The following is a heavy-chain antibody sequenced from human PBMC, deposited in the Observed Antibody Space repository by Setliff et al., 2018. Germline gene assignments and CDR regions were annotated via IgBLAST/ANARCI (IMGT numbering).Heavy chain of an antibody. CDR2: INPSGGYA. V-gene: IGHV1-46*01. CDR1: GYTFTAYY. CDR3: ARAPLESGYNYGQGHYFDY. J-gene: IGHJ4*02. D-gene: IGHD5-18*01. Sequence: ASVKVSCKASGYTFTAYYMHWVRQAPGQGLEWMGIINPSGGYANYAQKFQGRVTMTRDTSTSTVYMELSSLRSEDTAVYYCARAPLESGYNYGQGHYFDYWGQGTLVTVSS.